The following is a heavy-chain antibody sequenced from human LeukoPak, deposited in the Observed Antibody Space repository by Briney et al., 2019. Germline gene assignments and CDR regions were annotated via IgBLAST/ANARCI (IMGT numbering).Heavy chain of an antibody. CDR2: IYYSGST. J-gene: IGHJ4*02. Sequence: SETLSLTCTVSGGSISSSSYYWGWIRQPPGKGLGWIGSIYYSGSTYYNPSLKSRVTISVDTSKNQFSLKLSSVTAADTAVYYCASLIPIAARLYDYWGQGTLVTVSS. CDR3: ASLIPIAARLYDY. D-gene: IGHD6-6*01. CDR1: GGSISSSSYY. V-gene: IGHV4-39*01.